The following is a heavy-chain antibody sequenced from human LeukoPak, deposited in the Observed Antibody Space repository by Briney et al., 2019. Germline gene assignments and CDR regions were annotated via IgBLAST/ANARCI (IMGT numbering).Heavy chain of an antibody. CDR2: IYYSGST. Sequence: PSETLSLTCTVSGGSISSGGYYWSWIRQHPGKGLEWIGYIYYSGSTYYNPSLKSRVTISVDTSKNQFSLKLSSVTAADTAVYYCARDYDSSGYYGSVLDYWGQGTLVTVSS. V-gene: IGHV4-31*03. D-gene: IGHD3-22*01. CDR3: ARDYDSSGYYGSVLDY. J-gene: IGHJ4*02. CDR1: GGSISSGGYY.